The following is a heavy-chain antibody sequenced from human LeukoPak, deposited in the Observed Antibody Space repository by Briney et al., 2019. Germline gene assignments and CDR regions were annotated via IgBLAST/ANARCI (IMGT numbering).Heavy chain of an antibody. J-gene: IGHJ6*03. D-gene: IGHD2-15*01. CDR1: GGSFSGYY. V-gene: IGHV4-34*01. CDR2: INHSGST. Sequence: PSETLSLPCAVYGGSFSGYYWSWIRQPPGKGLEWIGEINHSGSTNCNPSLKSRVTISVDTSKNQFSLKLSSVTAADTAVYYCARWVVAADYFYYMDASGKGTTVTVSS. CDR3: ARWVVAADYFYYMDA.